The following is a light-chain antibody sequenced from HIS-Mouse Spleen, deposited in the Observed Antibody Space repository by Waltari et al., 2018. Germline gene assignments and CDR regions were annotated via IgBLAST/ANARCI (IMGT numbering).Light chain of an antibody. CDR1: SSDVGGYNY. CDR2: DVR. V-gene: IGLV2-14*03. Sequence: QSALTQPASVSGSPGQSITISCTGTSSDVGGYNYVSWYQQHPGKAPKLMIYDVRNLPSVVSHRFSGSKSGNTASLTISGLQAEDEADYYCSSYTSSSFNVVFGGGTKLTVL. J-gene: IGLJ2*01. CDR3: SSYTSSSFNVV.